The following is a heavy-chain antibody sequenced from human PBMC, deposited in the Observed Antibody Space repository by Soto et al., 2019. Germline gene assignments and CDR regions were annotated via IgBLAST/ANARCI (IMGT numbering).Heavy chain of an antibody. CDR1: GGSISSYY. J-gene: IGHJ6*02. D-gene: IGHD3-10*01. Sequence: QVQLQESGPGLVKPSETLSLTCTVSGGSISSYYWSWIRQPPGKGLGWIGYIYYSGSTNYNPSLKSRVTISVDTSKNQFSLKLSSVTAADTAVYYCARGYYYGSGSYSYYYGMDVWGQGTTVTVSS. CDR3: ARGYYYGSGSYSYYYGMDV. V-gene: IGHV4-59*01. CDR2: IYYSGST.